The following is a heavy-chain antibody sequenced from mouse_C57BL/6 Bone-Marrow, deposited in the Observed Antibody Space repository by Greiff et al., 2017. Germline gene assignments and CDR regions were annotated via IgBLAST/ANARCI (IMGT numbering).Heavy chain of an antibody. Sequence: VQLKQSVAELVRPGASVKLSCTASGFNIKNTYMNWVKQRPEQGLEWIGRIDPANGNTSYAPKFHGKATIAADTSSNTAYLQLSSLTSEDTAIYYCARSVGSRLYYYAMDYLGQVTSVTVSS. CDR3: ARSVGSRLYYYAMDY. V-gene: IGHV14-3*01. D-gene: IGHD1-1*01. CDR2: IDPANGNT. CDR1: GFNIKNTY. J-gene: IGHJ4*01.